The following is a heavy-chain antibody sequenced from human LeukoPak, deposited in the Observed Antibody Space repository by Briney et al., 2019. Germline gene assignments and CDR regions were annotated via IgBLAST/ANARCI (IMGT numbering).Heavy chain of an antibody. CDR1: GFTFSSSW. Sequence: GGSLRISCAASGFTFSSSWMHWVRQAPGKGLVWVSRINPDGSTTNYADSVKGRFTISRDNAKNMLYLLMNSLRVDDTAVYYCVRALLGTSDYWGQGTLVTVSS. D-gene: IGHD7-27*01. CDR2: INPDGSTT. V-gene: IGHV3-74*01. CDR3: VRALLGTSDY. J-gene: IGHJ4*02.